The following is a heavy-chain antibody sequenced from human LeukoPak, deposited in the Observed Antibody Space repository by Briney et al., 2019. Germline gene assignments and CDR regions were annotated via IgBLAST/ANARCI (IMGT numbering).Heavy chain of an antibody. CDR2: ISWNSGSI. J-gene: IGHJ4*02. V-gene: IGHV3-9*01. Sequence: SLRLSCAASGFTFDDYAMHWVRQAPGKGLECVSGISWNSGSIGYAHSVKGRFTISRDNGKKSLYLQMNRLRAEDTALYYCAKGTQPYIAVADDYWGQGTLVTVSS. CDR1: GFTFDDYA. D-gene: IGHD6-19*01. CDR3: AKGTQPYIAVADDY.